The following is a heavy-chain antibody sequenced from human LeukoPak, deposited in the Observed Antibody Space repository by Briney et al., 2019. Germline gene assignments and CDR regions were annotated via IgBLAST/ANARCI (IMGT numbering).Heavy chain of an antibody. J-gene: IGHJ4*02. D-gene: IGHD1-1*01. Sequence: SETLSLTCAVYGGSFSGYYWSWIRQPPGKGLEWIGEINHSGSTNYNPSLKSRVTISVDTSKNQFSLKLSSVTAADTAVYYCARGGPSPRFNGYEKDFDYWGQGTLVTVSS. CDR3: ARGGPSPRFNGYEKDFDY. V-gene: IGHV4-34*01. CDR2: INHSGST. CDR1: GGSFSGYY.